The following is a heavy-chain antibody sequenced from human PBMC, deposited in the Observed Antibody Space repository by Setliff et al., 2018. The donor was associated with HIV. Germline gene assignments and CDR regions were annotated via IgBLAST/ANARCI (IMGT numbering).Heavy chain of an antibody. Sequence: SETLSLTCTVSGASISSYYWAWIRQPPGKGLEWIGHIFHTGYSIYSPSLKSRLTISVDTSKNQFSLKVNSVTAADTAVYYCARSTRLFDYWGQGTLVTVSS. CDR3: ARSTRLFDY. CDR2: IFHTGYS. CDR1: GASISSYY. J-gene: IGHJ4*02. V-gene: IGHV4-59*12.